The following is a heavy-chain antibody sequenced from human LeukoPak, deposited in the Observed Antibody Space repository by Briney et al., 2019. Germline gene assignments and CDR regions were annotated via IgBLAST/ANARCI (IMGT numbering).Heavy chain of an antibody. CDR2: IYPGDSDT. D-gene: IGHD1-26*01. CDR1: GYSFTSYW. J-gene: IGHJ3*02. V-gene: IGHV5-51*01. CDR3: AGWELLRLDAFDI. Sequence: GESLKISCKGSGYSFTSYWIAWVRQMPGKGLEWMGIIYPGDSDTRYSPSFQSQVTISADKSISTAYLQWSSLKASDTAMYYCAGWELLRLDAFDIWGQGTMVTVSS.